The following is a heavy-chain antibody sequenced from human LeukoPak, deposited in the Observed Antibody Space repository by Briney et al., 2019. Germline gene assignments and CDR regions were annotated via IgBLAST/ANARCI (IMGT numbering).Heavy chain of an antibody. V-gene: IGHV1-2*06. CDR3: ASFVRYCSSTSCYS. Sequence: GASVTVSCTASGYTFTGYYMHWVRQAPGQGLEWMGRINPNSGGTNYAQKFQGRVTMTRDTSISTAYMELSRLRSDDTAVYYCASFVRYCSSTSCYSWGQGTLVTVSS. D-gene: IGHD2-2*01. CDR1: GYTFTGYY. J-gene: IGHJ5*02. CDR2: INPNSGGT.